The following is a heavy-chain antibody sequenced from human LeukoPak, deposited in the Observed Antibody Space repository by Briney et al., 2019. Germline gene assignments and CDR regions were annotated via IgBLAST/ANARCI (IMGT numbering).Heavy chain of an antibody. J-gene: IGHJ3*02. CDR3: ARTSIAARRANAFDI. CDR2: IYHSGST. D-gene: IGHD6-6*01. Sequence: SETLSLTCAVYGVSFSGYYWSWIRQPPGKGLEWIGYIYHSGSTYYNPSLKSRVTISVDRSKNQFSLKLSSVTAADTAVYYCARTSIAARRANAFDIWGQGTMVTVSS. V-gene: IGHV4-34*01. CDR1: GVSFSGYY.